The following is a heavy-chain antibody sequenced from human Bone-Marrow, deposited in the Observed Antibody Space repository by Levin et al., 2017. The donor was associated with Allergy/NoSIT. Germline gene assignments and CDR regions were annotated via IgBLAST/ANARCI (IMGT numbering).Heavy chain of an antibody. CDR1: GGSINSVKYY. D-gene: IGHD5-12*01. V-gene: IGHV4-30-4*01. CDR2: VYYSGST. J-gene: IGHJ4*02. CDR3: ASTHGYTAFGGFDN. Sequence: SETLSLTCTVSGGSINSVKYYWSWIRQSPGKGLEWIAYVYYSGSTYYNPSLQSRATVSIDTSRNQFSLRLGSVTSVATATYFCASTHGYTAFGGFDNWGQGSLVTVSS.